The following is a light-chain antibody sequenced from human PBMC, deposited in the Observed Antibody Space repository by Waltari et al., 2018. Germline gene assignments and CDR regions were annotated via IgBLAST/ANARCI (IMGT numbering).Light chain of an antibody. J-gene: IGLJ2*01. CDR1: SSTIGGNT. Sequence: QSLLPQPPSASVTPGPRFTISCPTSSSTIGGNTLNWYQQLPGAAPKLLIYNNNQRPLGVPDRFSGSKSGTSASLDMSSLQSEDEAHYYCAAWDDSLNAVVFGGGTKLTVL. V-gene: IGLV1-44*01. CDR2: NNN. CDR3: AAWDDSLNAVV.